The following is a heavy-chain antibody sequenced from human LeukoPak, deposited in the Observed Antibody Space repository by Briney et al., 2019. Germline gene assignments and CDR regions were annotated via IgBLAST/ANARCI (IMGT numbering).Heavy chain of an antibody. J-gene: IGHJ3*02. Sequence: SQTLSLTCAISGDSVSRNTAGWSWIRQSPSRGLEWLGRTYYRSKWYNDYAVSVKSRITINPDTSKNQFSLQLNSVTPEDTAVYYCARSSRITMVRGVIIFSDAFDIWGQGTMVTVSS. CDR2: TYYRSKWYN. CDR3: ARSSRITMVRGVIIFSDAFDI. D-gene: IGHD3-10*01. CDR1: GDSVSRNTAG. V-gene: IGHV6-1*01.